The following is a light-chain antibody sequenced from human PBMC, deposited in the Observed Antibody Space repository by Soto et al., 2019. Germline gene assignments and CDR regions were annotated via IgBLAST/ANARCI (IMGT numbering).Light chain of an antibody. CDR2: GVT. CDR1: TNDVGGYNY. V-gene: IGLV2-11*01. Sequence: QSALTPPRSVSGSPGQSVTISCTGTTNDVGGYNYVSWYQQHPGKAPKLLIYGVTDRPSGVPDRLSASRSGTSASLAITGLQAEDEADYYCQSYDSSLNGWVFGGGTKLTVL. J-gene: IGLJ3*02. CDR3: QSYDSSLNGWV.